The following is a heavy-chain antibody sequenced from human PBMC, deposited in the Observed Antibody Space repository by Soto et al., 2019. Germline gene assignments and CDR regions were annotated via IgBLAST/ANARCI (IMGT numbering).Heavy chain of an antibody. CDR1: VFTFSSYS. D-gene: IGHD1-26*01. CDR3: ARVSGSQSYYYYGMDV. J-gene: IGHJ6*02. Sequence: PGGTLRLSCAASVFTFSSYSMNWVRQAPGKGLEWVSSISSSSSYIYYADSVKGRFTISRDNAKNSLYLQMNSLRAEDTAVYYCARVSGSQSYYYYGMDVWGQGTTVTVSS. CDR2: ISSSSSYI. V-gene: IGHV3-21*01.